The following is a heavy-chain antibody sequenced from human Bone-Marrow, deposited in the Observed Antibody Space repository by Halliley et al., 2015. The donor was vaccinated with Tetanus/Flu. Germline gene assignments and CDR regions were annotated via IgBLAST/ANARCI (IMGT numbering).Heavy chain of an antibody. CDR3: VGAGGAPYYLSY. J-gene: IGHJ4*02. Sequence: LEYVSAITTNGDSTYYADSVKGRFTISRDNSKSTLYLQMSSLRAEDTAVYYCVGAGGAPYYLSYWGQGTLVTVSS. D-gene: IGHD3-10*01. V-gene: IGHV3-64D*06. CDR2: ITTNGDST.